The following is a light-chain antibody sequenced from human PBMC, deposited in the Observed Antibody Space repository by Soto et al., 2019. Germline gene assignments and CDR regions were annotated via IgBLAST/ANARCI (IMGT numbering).Light chain of an antibody. CDR2: SAR. Sequence: DLQLTQSPFSLSSPFRDSATITCRASQTISTYLNWYQQKPGKAPELLIYSARNLQSGVPSRFSGSGSGTDFTLTISSLQPEDSATYYCQQSYTTPITVGQGTDWRL. CDR3: QQSYTTPIT. CDR1: QTISTY. J-gene: IGKJ5*01. V-gene: IGKV1-39*01.